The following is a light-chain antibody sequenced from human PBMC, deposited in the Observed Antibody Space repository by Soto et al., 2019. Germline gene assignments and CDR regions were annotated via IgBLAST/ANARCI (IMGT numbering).Light chain of an antibody. CDR2: ECS. Sequence: QSALTQPASVSGSPGQSITISCTGTSSDVGSYNLVSWYQQHPGKAPKLMIYECSKRPSGVSNRFSGSKSGNTASLTISGLQAEDEADYYCCSYAGSSTYVFGTGTQLTVL. V-gene: IGLV2-23*01. CDR1: SSDVGSYNL. J-gene: IGLJ7*01. CDR3: CSYAGSSTYV.